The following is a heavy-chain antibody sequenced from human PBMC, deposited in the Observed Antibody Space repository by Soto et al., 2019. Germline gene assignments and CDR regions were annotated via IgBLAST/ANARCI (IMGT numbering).Heavy chain of an antibody. J-gene: IGHJ6*02. CDR1: GYTFTSYY. CDR2: INPSGGST. Sequence: GASVKVSCKASGYTFTSYYMHWVRQAPGQGLEWMGIINPSGGSTSYAQKFQGRVTMTRDTSTSTVYMELSSLRSEDTAVYYCARDSLYSSSWYGYYYYGMDVWGQGTTVTVSS. V-gene: IGHV1-46*01. CDR3: ARDSLYSSSWYGYYYYGMDV. D-gene: IGHD6-13*01.